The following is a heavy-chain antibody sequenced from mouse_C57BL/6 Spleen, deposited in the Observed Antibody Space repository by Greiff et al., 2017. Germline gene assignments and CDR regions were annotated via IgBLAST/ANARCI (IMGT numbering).Heavy chain of an antibody. CDR3: ARRGIYDGYHYYAMDY. V-gene: IGHV1-9*01. Sequence: VKLVESGAELMKPGASVKLSCKATGYTFTGYWIEWVKQRPGHGLEWIGEILPGSGSTNYNEKFKGKATFTADTSSNTAYMQLSSLTTDDSAIYYCARRGIYDGYHYYAMDYWGQGTSVTVSS. CDR2: ILPGSGST. CDR1: GYTFTGYW. J-gene: IGHJ4*01. D-gene: IGHD2-3*01.